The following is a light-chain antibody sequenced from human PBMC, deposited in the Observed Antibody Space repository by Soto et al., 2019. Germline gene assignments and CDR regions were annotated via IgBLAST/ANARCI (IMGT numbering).Light chain of an antibody. CDR3: QHYGDSPIT. CDR1: QRVRSSN. Sequence: EIVLTQSPGPLSFFPGERATPPCRASQRVRSSNLAWKQQTHGQAPRPLIYGASRRATANPDRFSGSGSGTDFTLTISRLEPEDFAVYYCQHYGDSPITFGQGTRLEIK. J-gene: IGKJ5*01. CDR2: GAS. V-gene: IGKV3-20*01.